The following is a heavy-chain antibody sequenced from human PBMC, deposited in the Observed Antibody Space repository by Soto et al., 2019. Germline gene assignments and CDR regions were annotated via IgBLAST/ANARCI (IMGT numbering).Heavy chain of an antibody. Sequence: GGSLRLSCAASGFTFSSYAMHWVRQATGKGLEWVAVISYDGSNKYYADSVKGRFTISRDNSKNTLYLQMNSLRAEDTAVYYCARMLILGYCSSTSCLTRGMDVWGQGTTVTVSS. CDR2: ISYDGSNK. J-gene: IGHJ6*02. V-gene: IGHV3-30-3*01. CDR3: ARMLILGYCSSTSCLTRGMDV. D-gene: IGHD2-2*01. CDR1: GFTFSSYA.